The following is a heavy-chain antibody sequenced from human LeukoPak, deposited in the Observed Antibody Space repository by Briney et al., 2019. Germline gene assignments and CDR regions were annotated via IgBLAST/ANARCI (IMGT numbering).Heavy chain of an antibody. CDR2: IIPMQGTP. CDR3: ARESVAGGFEY. D-gene: IGHD6-19*01. CDR1: GGTFSSYN. Sequence: SVKVSCKASGGTFSSYNFIWVRQAPGQRLEWMGGIIPMQGTPNYAQKFQDRVTISADKSTTTVYMALSSLRYEDTAMYYCARESVAGGFEYWGQGTLVTVSS. J-gene: IGHJ4*02. V-gene: IGHV1-69*08.